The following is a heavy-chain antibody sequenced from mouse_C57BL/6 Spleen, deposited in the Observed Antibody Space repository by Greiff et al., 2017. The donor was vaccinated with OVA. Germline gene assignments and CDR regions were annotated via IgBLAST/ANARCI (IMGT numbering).Heavy chain of an antibody. CDR2: IDPEDGDT. CDR1: GFNIKDYY. Sequence: VQLQQSGAELVRPGASVKLSCTASGFNIKDYYMHWVKQRPEQGLEWIGRIDPEDGDTEYAPKFQGKATMTADTSSNTAYLQLSSLTSEDTAVYYCTRWGNDEGARDYWGQGTSVTVSS. CDR3: TRWGNDEGARDY. D-gene: IGHD2-2*01. V-gene: IGHV14-1*01. J-gene: IGHJ4*01.